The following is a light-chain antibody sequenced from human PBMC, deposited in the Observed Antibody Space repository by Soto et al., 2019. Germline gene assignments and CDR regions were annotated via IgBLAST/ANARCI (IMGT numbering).Light chain of an antibody. CDR2: DTS. CDR1: TGAVTSGHY. V-gene: IGLV7-46*01. CDR3: LLTYSSGRVV. J-gene: IGLJ2*01. Sequence: QAVVTQEPSLTVSPGGTVTLTCGSSTGAVTSGHYPYWFQQKPGQAPRTLIYDTSNKHSWTPARFSGFLLGGKAALTLSGAQPEDEAEYYCLLTYSSGRVVFGGGTKLTVL.